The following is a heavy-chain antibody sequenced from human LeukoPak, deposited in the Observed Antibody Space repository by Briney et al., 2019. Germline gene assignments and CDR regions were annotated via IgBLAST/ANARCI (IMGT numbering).Heavy chain of an antibody. CDR2: IKQDGSEK. D-gene: IGHD2-15*01. Sequence: GGSLRLSCAASEFTFFTYSMTWVRQAPGKGLEWVANIKQDGSEKYYVDSVKGRFTISRDNAKNSLYLQMNSLRVEDTAVCYCARAGRKSRGVDIVRKKETGYYYYLDVWGKGTTVTVSS. V-gene: IGHV3-7*01. CDR3: ARAGRKSRGVDIVRKKETGYYYYLDV. CDR1: EFTFFTYS. J-gene: IGHJ6*03.